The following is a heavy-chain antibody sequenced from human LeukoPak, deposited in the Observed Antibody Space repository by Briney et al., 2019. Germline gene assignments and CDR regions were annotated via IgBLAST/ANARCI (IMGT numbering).Heavy chain of an antibody. D-gene: IGHD3-22*01. Sequence: PSETLSLTCAVSGGSISSSNWWSWVRQPPGKGLEWIGEIYHSGSTNYNPSLKSRVTISVDKSKNQFSLKLSSVTAADTAVYYCAREYYDSNKAPAFDIWGQGTMVTVSS. J-gene: IGHJ3*02. CDR2: IYHSGST. CDR3: AREYYDSNKAPAFDI. V-gene: IGHV4-4*02. CDR1: GGSISSSNW.